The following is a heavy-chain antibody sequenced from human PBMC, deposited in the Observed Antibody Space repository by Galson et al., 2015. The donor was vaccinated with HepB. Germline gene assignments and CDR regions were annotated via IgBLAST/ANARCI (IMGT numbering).Heavy chain of an antibody. CDR2: ISYDGSNK. V-gene: IGHV3-30-3*01. Sequence: SLRLSCAASGFTFSSYAMHWVRQAPGKGLEWVAVISYDGSNKYYADSVKGRFTISRDNSKNTLYLQMNSLRAEDTAVYYCAREPRGPTSGWNQYFDYWGQGTLVTVSS. J-gene: IGHJ4*02. D-gene: IGHD6-19*01. CDR3: AREPRGPTSGWNQYFDY. CDR1: GFTFSSYA.